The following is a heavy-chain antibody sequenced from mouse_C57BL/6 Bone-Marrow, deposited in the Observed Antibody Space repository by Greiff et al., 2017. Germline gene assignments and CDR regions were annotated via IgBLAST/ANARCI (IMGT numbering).Heavy chain of an antibody. D-gene: IGHD1-1*01. Sequence: VQLQQSGAELAKPGASVQLSCKASGYTFTSYWMHWVKQRPGQGLEWIGYINPSSGYTKYNQKFKDKATLTADKSSSTAYMQLSSLTYEDTAVYYCATESVASRVPYYYGSSFDDWGQGITLTVAA. CDR2: INPSSGYT. V-gene: IGHV1-7*01. J-gene: IGHJ2*01. CDR3: ATESVASRVPYYYGSSFDD. CDR1: GYTFTSYW.